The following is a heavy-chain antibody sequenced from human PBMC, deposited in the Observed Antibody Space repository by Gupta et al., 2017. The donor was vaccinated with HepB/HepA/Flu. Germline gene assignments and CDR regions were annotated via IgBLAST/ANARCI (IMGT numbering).Heavy chain of an antibody. D-gene: IGHD6-6*01. Sequence: QVQLVVSGGGVVQPGRSLRLSCAASGFNFSSYGLHWVRPASGKGLEWVAVIWYDGSNKYYADSVKGRFTISRDNSKNTLYLQMNSLRAEDTAVYYCARDEGVRQLGYYYYYYGMDVWGQGTTVTVSS. V-gene: IGHV3-33*01. CDR3: ARDEGVRQLGYYYYYYGMDV. CDR2: IWYDGSNK. CDR1: GFNFSSYG. J-gene: IGHJ6*02.